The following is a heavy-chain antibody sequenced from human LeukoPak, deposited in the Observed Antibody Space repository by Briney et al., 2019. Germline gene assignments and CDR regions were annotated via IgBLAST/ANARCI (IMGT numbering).Heavy chain of an antibody. CDR3: AREDIAAAGIIYYYYGMDV. V-gene: IGHV3-7*04. CDR2: IKQDGSEK. CDR1: GFTFSSYW. D-gene: IGHD6-13*01. J-gene: IGHJ6*02. Sequence: PGGSLRLSCAASGFTFSSYWMSWVRQAAGKGLEWVANIKQDGSEKYYVDSVKGRFTISRDNAKNSLYLQMNSLRAEDTAVYYCAREDIAAAGIIYYYYGMDVWGQGTTVTVSS.